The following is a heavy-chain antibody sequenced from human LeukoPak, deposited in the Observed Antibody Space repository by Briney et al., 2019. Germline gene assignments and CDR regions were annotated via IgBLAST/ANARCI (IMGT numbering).Heavy chain of an antibody. CDR3: ATPGARREWELPN. V-gene: IGHV1-8*01. J-gene: IGHJ4*02. CDR2: MNPNSGNT. Sequence: ASVKVSCKASGYTFTSYDISWVRQATGQGLEWMGWMNPNSGNTGYAQKFQGRVTMTRNTSISTAYMELSSLRSEDTAVYYCATPGARREWELPNWGQGTLVTVSS. D-gene: IGHD1-26*01. CDR1: GYTFTSYD.